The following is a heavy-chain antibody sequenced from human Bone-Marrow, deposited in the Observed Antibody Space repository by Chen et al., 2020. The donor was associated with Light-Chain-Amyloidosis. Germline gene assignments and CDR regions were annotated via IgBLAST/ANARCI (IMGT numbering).Heavy chain of an antibody. D-gene: IGHD3-3*02. CDR3: AGDSIEGPTDFDY. V-gene: IGHV3-33*01. Sequence: VQLVESGGGVAQPGTSLRLSCAASGFTFSDFGFHWVRQAPGKGLEWVAVQWFNGNDNYADSVRGRFTISRDSSKNMLFLQLNSLRVEDTAIYYCAGDSIEGPTDFDYWGQGTLVTVSS. CDR1: GFTFSDFG. J-gene: IGHJ4*02. CDR2: QWFNGND.